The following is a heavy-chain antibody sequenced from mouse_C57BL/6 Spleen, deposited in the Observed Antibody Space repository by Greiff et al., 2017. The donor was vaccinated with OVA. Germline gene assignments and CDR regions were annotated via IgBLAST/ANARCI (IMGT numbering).Heavy chain of an antibody. J-gene: IGHJ4*01. CDR3: ARCDYHYYAMDY. D-gene: IGHD2-4*01. CDR2: IYPGDGDT. Sequence: LVESGPELVKPGASVKISCKASGYAFSSSWMNWVKQRPGKGLEWIGRIYPGDGDTNYNGKFKGKATLTADKSSSTAYMQLSSLTSEDSAVYFCARCDYHYYAMDYWGQGTSVTVSS. V-gene: IGHV1-82*01. CDR1: GYAFSSSW.